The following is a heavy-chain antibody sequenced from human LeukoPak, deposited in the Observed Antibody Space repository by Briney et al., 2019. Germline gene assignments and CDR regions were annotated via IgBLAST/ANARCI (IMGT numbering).Heavy chain of an antibody. J-gene: IGHJ6*03. V-gene: IGHV4-34*01. CDR1: GGSFSGYY. CDR3: ARSAYYYYFMDV. CDR2: INHSGST. Sequence: SETLSLTCAVYGGSFSGYYWSWIRQPPGKGLEWIGEINHSGSTNYNPSLKSRVTISVDTSKNQFSLKLSSVTAADTAVYYCARSAYYYYFMDVWGKGTTVTISS.